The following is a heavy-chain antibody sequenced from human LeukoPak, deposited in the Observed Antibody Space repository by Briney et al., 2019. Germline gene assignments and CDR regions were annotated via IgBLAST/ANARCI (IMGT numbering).Heavy chain of an antibody. CDR2: ISYDGSNK. CDR3: ARDSVVFGSWYGAFDI. J-gene: IGHJ3*02. Sequence: GGSLRLSCAASGVTLSSYAMHWVRQAPGKGLEWVAVISYDGSNKYYADSVKGRFTISRDNSKNTLYLQMNSLRAEDTAVYYCARDSVVFGSWYGAFDIWGQGTMVTVSS. D-gene: IGHD6-13*01. CDR1: GVTLSSYA. V-gene: IGHV3-30*04.